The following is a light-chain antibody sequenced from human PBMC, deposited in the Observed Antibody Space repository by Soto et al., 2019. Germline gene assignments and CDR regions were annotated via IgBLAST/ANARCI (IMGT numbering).Light chain of an antibody. Sequence: QSVLTQPPSASGTPQQRVTIPCSGSSSNIGSNYVYWYQQLPGTAPKLLIYRNNQRPSGVPDRFSGSKSGTSASLAISGLRSEDEADYYCAAWDDSLSGYVVFGGGTKLTVL. J-gene: IGLJ2*01. CDR2: RNN. V-gene: IGLV1-47*01. CDR3: AAWDDSLSGYVV. CDR1: SSNIGSNY.